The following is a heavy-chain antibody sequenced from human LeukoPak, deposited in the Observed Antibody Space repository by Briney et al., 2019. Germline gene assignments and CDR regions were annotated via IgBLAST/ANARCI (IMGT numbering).Heavy chain of an antibody. Sequence: SETLSLTCTVSGGSISSSSYYWGWIRQPPGKGLEWIGEINHSGSTNYNPSLKSRVTISVDTSKNQFSLKLSSVTAADTAVYYCAREGERDAFDIWGQGTMVTVSS. J-gene: IGHJ3*02. CDR1: GGSISSSSYY. CDR3: AREGERDAFDI. CDR2: INHSGST. V-gene: IGHV4-39*07.